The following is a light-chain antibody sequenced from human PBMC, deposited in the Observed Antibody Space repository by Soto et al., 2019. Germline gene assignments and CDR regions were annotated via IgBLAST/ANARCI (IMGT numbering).Light chain of an antibody. Sequence: EIVMTQSPATLSVSPGERATLSCRASQSISSNLAWYQQKLGQAPRLLLYGASSRATGIPDRFSGSGSGPDLTLTISRLENEDFEVYFCQQYGSSRTFGQGTKVDIK. J-gene: IGKJ1*01. CDR1: QSISSN. CDR3: QQYGSSRT. V-gene: IGKV3-20*01. CDR2: GAS.